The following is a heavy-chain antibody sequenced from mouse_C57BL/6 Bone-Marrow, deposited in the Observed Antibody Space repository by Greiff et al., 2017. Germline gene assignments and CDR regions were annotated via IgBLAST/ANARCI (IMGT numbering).Heavy chain of an antibody. CDR1: GYSITSGYY. Sequence: EVQLQQSGPGLVKPSQSLSLTCSVTGYSITSGYYWNWIRQFPGNKLEWMGYISYDGSNNYNPSLNNRISITRDTANNQIFLEVNSVTTEDTATNYCAREDYGSSLDYDMDYWGQGTSGTVSS. V-gene: IGHV3-6*01. J-gene: IGHJ4*01. CDR2: ISYDGSN. CDR3: AREDYGSSLDYDMDY. D-gene: IGHD1-1*01.